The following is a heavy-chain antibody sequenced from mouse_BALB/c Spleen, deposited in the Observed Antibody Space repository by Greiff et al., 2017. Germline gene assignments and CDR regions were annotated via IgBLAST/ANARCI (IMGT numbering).Heavy chain of an antibody. CDR2: INPSTGYT. V-gene: IGHV1-7*01. J-gene: IGHJ4*01. CDR1: GYTFTSYW. D-gene: IGHD1-1*01. Sequence: QVQLQQSGAELAKPGASVKMSCKASGYTFTSYWMHWVKQRPGQGLEWIGYINPSTGYTEYNQKFKDKATLTADKSSSTAYMQLSSLTSEDSAVYYCARSNLLRRGMDYWGQGTSVTVSS. CDR3: ARSNLLRRGMDY.